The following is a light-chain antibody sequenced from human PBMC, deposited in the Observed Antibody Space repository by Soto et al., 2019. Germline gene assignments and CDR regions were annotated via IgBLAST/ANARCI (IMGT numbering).Light chain of an antibody. Sequence: EIVLTQSPATLSLSPGERATLSCRASQSVSSYLAWYQQKPGQAPRLLIYDASNRATGIPARFSGSGSGTDFTLTISRLEPEYVAVYYCQQRSNALTCDRGTKVDIK. J-gene: IGKJ3*01. V-gene: IGKV3-11*01. CDR3: QQRSNALT. CDR2: DAS. CDR1: QSVSSY.